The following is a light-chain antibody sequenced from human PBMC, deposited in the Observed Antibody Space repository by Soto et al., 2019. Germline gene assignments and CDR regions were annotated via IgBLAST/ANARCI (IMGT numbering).Light chain of an antibody. CDR1: QSVRTY. CDR2: DAS. CDR3: QQRNSWPPIT. J-gene: IGKJ5*01. Sequence: EIVLTQSPVTLSLSPGERATLSCRASQSVRTYLAWYQVKPGQAPRLLIYDASSRASGVPARFSGSGSGTDFTLTISNLEPEDFALYYCQQRNSWPPITFGQGTRLEIK. V-gene: IGKV3-11*01.